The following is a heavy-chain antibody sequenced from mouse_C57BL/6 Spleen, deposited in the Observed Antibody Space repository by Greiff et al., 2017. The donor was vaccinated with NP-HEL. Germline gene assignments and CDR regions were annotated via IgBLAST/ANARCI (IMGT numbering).Heavy chain of an antibody. CDR3: AGGWFAY. V-gene: IGHV5-17*01. J-gene: IGHJ3*01. CDR2: ISSGSSTI. Sequence: EVMLVESGGGLVKPGGSLKLSCAVSGFTFSDYGMHWVRQAPEKGLEWVAYISSGSSTIYYADTVKGRFTNSRDNAKNILLRQMTSLRSEDTAMYYCAGGWFAYWGQGTLVTVSA. CDR1: GFTFSDYG.